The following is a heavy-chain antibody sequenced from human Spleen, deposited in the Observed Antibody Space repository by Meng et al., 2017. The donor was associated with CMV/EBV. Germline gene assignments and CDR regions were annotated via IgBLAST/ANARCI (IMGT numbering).Heavy chain of an antibody. CDR2: IYTSGST. V-gene: IGHV4-30-4*08. CDR3: ARDYYGDYSYYFDY. Sequence: QAQLQEPGPGPVNPSQTLSLTCTVSGGSISSGDYYWSWIRQPPGKGLEWIGYIYTSGSTNYNPSLKSRVTMSVDTSKNQFSLKLSSVTAADTAVYYCARDYYGDYSYYFDYWGQGTLVTVSS. D-gene: IGHD4-17*01. J-gene: IGHJ4*02. CDR1: GGSISSGDYY.